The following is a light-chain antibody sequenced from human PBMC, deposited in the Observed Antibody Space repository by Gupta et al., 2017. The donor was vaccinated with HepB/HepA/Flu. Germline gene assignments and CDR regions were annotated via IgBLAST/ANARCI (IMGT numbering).Light chain of an antibody. CDR2: GAS. CDR1: QSVAIN. V-gene: IGKV3-15*01. CDR3: QEYNTWAKT. Sequence: EIVMTQSPATLSVSPGERATLSCRASQSVAINLAWYLQKPGQAPRLLIYGASTRATGIPARFSGGGSGTEITLTISMLQSEDFSVYYIQEYNTWAKTFGQGTKVEIK. J-gene: IGKJ1*01.